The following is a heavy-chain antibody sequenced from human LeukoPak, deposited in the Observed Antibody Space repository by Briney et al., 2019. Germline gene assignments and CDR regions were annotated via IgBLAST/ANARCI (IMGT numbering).Heavy chain of an antibody. CDR3: ARDLVTVTKAFDI. CDR1: DDSFSSHY. CDR2: ISYIGST. J-gene: IGHJ3*02. V-gene: IGHV4-59*11. D-gene: IGHD4-17*01. Sequence: SDTLSLTCAVSDDSFSSHYWTWIRQAPGKGLEWIGYISYIGSTNYNPSLKSRVTISIDTSKNEFSLKLTSVTAADTAVYYCARDLVTVTKAFDIWGQGTMVTVSS.